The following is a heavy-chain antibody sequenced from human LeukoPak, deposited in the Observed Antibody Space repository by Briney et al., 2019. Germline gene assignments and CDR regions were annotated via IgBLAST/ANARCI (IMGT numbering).Heavy chain of an antibody. V-gene: IGHV1-69*04. CDR2: IIPILGIA. J-gene: IGHJ5*02. CDR1: GGTFSSYA. D-gene: IGHD2-2*01. Sequence: SVKVSCKASGGTFSSYAISWVRQAPGQGLEWMGRIIPILGIANYAQKLQGRVTMTTDTSTSTAYMELRSLRSDDTAVYYCARTGVVPAAENWFDPWGQGTLVTVSS. CDR3: ARTGVVPAAENWFDP.